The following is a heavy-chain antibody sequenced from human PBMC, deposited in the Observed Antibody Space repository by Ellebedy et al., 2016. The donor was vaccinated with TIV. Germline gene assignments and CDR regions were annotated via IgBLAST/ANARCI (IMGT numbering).Heavy chain of an antibody. D-gene: IGHD3-10*01. J-gene: IGHJ4*02. CDR3: AREWALGEDY. V-gene: IGHV3-30-3*01. CDR2: ISYDGSNK. Sequence: GESLKISXAASGFTFSSYAMHWVRQAPGKGLEWVAVISYDGSNKYYADSVKGRFTISRDNSKNTLYLQMNSLRAEDTAVYYCAREWALGEDYWGQGTLVTVSS. CDR1: GFTFSSYA.